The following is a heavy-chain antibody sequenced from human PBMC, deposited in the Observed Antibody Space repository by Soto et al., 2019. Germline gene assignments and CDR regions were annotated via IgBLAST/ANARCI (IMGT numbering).Heavy chain of an antibody. CDR2: ISSSSSYI. V-gene: IGHV3-21*01. D-gene: IGHD2-8*01. Sequence: EVQLVESGGGLVKPGGSLRLSCAASGFTFSSYSMNWVRQAPGKGLEWFSSISSSSSYIYYADSVKGRFTISRDNAKNSLYLQMNSLRAEDTAVYYCARDRNGRADYWGQGTLVTVSS. CDR1: GFTFSSYS. CDR3: ARDRNGRADY. J-gene: IGHJ4*02.